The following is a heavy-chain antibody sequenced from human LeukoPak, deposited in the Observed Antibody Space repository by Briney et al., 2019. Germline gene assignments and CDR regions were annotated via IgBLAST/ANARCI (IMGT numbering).Heavy chain of an antibody. CDR3: ARPSWLVTSPPSDYYYMDV. Sequence: ASVKVSCKASGGTFSSYAISWVRQAPGQGLEWMGGIIPIFGTANYAQKFQGRVTITTDESTSTAYMELSSLRSEDTAVYYCARPSWLVTSPPSDYYYMDVWGKGTTVTVSS. V-gene: IGHV1-69*05. CDR2: IIPIFGTA. J-gene: IGHJ6*03. D-gene: IGHD6-19*01. CDR1: GGTFSSYA.